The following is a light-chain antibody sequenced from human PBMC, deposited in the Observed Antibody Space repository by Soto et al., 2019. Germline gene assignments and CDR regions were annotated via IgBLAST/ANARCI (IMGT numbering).Light chain of an antibody. CDR1: QSVSSY. Sequence: ETVMTQSPATLSVSPGERATLSCRASQSVSSYLAWYQQKPGQAPRLLIYSASTRATGIPARFSGSGSGTEFTLTISSLQSEDFAVYYCHQYNHWLTWTFGQGTKVDIK. J-gene: IGKJ1*01. CDR2: SAS. CDR3: HQYNHWLTWT. V-gene: IGKV3-15*01.